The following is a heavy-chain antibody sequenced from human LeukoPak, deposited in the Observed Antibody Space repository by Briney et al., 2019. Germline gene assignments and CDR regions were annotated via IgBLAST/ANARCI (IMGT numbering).Heavy chain of an antibody. CDR1: GGSFSGYY. D-gene: IGHD4-17*01. V-gene: IGHV4-34*01. CDR2: INHSGST. J-gene: IGHJ4*02. Sequence: PSETLSLTCAVYGGSFSGYYWSWIRQPPGKGPEWIGEINHSGSTNYNPSLKSRVTISVDTSKNQFSLKLSSVTAADTAVYYCARGRNYGDYFDYWGQGTLVTVSS. CDR3: ARGRNYGDYFDY.